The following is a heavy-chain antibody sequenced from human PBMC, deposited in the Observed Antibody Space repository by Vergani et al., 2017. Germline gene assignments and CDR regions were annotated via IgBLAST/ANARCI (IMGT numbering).Heavy chain of an antibody. CDR2: IKQDGSAD. CDR3: ARDQVPAAIRLNVGNYMDV. Sequence: EVLLVESGGDLVQPGGSLRLSCEASGFNFQIYWMGWVRQTAEKGLEWVANIKQDGSADYYVDSVKGRFTITRDNAKKFIYLQMNSLRADDTAVYYCARDQVPAAIRLNVGNYMDVWGKGTTVIVSS. J-gene: IGHJ6*03. CDR1: GFNFQIYW. D-gene: IGHD2-2*02. V-gene: IGHV3-7*01.